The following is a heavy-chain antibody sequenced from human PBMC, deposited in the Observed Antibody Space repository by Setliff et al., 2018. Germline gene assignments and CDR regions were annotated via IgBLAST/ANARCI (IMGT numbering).Heavy chain of an antibody. D-gene: IGHD3-22*01. CDR2: VNPGGLTS. CDR1: GYSFTSHC. V-gene: IGHV1-46*01. CDR3: ARVGVPSGYWYYLDY. Sequence: GASVKVSCKTSGYSFTSHCMHWVRQAPGQGLEWMGIVNPGGLTSSSTQKFEGRVTMTRDTSTSTVYMELNSLTSDDTAVYYCARVGVPSGYWYYLDYWGQGTQVTVSS. J-gene: IGHJ4*02.